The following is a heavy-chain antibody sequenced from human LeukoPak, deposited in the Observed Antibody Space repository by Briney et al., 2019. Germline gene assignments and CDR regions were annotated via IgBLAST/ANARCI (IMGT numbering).Heavy chain of an antibody. CDR2: MDHSGST. D-gene: IGHD1-1*01. Sequence: RSXXLXLTCTVSGYSISSSGYYWGWIRQPPGKGLEWIGNMDHSGSTYYNPSLKSRVTISSATSKNQFSVKLSSVTAADTAIYYCTRRVRGTSFRDYWGQGTLVTVSS. V-gene: IGHV4-38-2*02. CDR1: GYSISSSGYY. CDR3: TRRVRGTSFRDY. J-gene: IGHJ4*02.